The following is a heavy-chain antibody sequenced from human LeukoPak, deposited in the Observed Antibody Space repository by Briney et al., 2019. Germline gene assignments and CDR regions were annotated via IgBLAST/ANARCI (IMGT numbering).Heavy chain of an antibody. CDR2: ISGSGGST. J-gene: IGHJ4*02. Sequence: GGSLRLSCAASGFTFSSYAMSWVRQAPGKGLEWVSAISGSGGSTYYVDSVKGRFTISRDDSKNTLYLQMNSLRAEDTAVYYCAKDSTIFGGFDYWGQGTLVTVSS. V-gene: IGHV3-23*01. D-gene: IGHD3-3*01. CDR3: AKDSTIFGGFDY. CDR1: GFTFSSYA.